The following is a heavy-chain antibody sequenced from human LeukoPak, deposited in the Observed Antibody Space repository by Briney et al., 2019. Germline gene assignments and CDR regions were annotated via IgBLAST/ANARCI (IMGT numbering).Heavy chain of an antibody. Sequence: GGSLRLSCVASGFTISRYWMNWVRQAPGKGLVWVSRISGDGRTISYADSVEGRFTISIDNAKNTLSLQMNSLRGEDTAVYYCGREDRIVLGNDALDIWGQGSMVTVSS. CDR3: GREDRIVLGNDALDI. CDR1: GFTISRYW. J-gene: IGHJ3*02. V-gene: IGHV3-74*01. CDR2: ISGDGRTI. D-gene: IGHD2-2*01.